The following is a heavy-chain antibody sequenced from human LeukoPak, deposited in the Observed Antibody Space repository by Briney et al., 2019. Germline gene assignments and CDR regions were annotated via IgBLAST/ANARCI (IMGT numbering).Heavy chain of an antibody. Sequence: SETLSLTCTVSGGSISSYFWSWIRQPPGKGLEWIGYTHSSGNTNYNPSLKSRVTMSVDKSKNQLSLRLNSVSAADTAVYYCARGLVEMATRYFDLWGRGTLVTVSS. CDR2: THSSGNT. D-gene: IGHD5-24*01. CDR3: ARGLVEMATRYFDL. CDR1: GGSISSYF. V-gene: IGHV4-59*01. J-gene: IGHJ2*01.